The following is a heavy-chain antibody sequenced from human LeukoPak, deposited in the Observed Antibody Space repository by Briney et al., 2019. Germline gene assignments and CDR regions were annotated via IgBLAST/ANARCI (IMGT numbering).Heavy chain of an antibody. CDR1: GFTFSSYS. Sequence: GGSLRLSCAASGFTFSSYSMNWVRQAPGKGLEWVSSISSSSSYIYYADSVKGRSTISRDNAKNSLYLQMNSLRAEDTAVYYCARDESLDIVVVPAAIFDYWGQGTLVTVSS. J-gene: IGHJ4*02. CDR3: ARDESLDIVVVPAAIFDY. D-gene: IGHD2-2*01. V-gene: IGHV3-21*01. CDR2: ISSSSSYI.